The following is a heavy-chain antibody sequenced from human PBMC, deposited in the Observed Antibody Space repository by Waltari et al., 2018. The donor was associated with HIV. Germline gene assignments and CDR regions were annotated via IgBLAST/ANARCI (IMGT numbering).Heavy chain of an antibody. D-gene: IGHD6-13*01. J-gene: IGHJ6*02. V-gene: IGHV3-53*01. CDR3: ARDLGSSSWYNYYYGMDV. CDR1: GFPVRSNQ. CDR2: IYSGGNT. Sequence: EVQLVQSGGGLIQPGGSLRLTWHAPGFPVRSNQLTRVRQAPGKGLEWVSVIYSGGNTYYADSVKGRFTISRDNSKNTLYLQLNSLRAEDSAVYYCARDLGSSSWYNYYYGMDVWGQGTTVTVSS.